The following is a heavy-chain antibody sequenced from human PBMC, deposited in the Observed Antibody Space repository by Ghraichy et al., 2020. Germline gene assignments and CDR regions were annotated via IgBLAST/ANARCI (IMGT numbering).Heavy chain of an antibody. CDR2: ISAYNGNT. V-gene: IGHV1-18*01. D-gene: IGHD4-17*01. J-gene: IGHJ6*02. CDR1: GYTFTSYG. CDR3: ARGRAVTNPYYYYGMDV. Sequence: SVKVSCKASGYTFTSYGISWVRQAPGQGLEWMGWISAYNGNTNYAQKLQGRVTMTTDTSTSTAYMELRSLRSDDTAVYYCARGRAVTNPYYYYGMDVWGQGTTVTVSS.